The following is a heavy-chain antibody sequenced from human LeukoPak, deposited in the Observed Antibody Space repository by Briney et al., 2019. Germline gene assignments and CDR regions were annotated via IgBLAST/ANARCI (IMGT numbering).Heavy chain of an antibody. CDR2: MNPNSGNT. J-gene: IGHJ4*02. CDR3: ARGRYYDSSGYYWGDY. V-gene: IGHV1-8*01. Sequence: ASVKVSCKASGSTFTSYDINWVRQATGQGLEWMGWMNPNSGNTGYAQKFQGRVTMTRNTSISTAYMELSSLRSEDTAVYYCARGRYYDSSGYYWGDYWGQGTLVTVSS. D-gene: IGHD3-22*01. CDR1: GSTFTSYD.